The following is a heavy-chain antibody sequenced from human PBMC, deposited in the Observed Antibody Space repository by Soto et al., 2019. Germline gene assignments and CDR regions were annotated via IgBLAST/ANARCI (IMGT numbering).Heavy chain of an antibody. CDR3: AGPGVVYYGSRGYCFDY. J-gene: IGHJ4*02. D-gene: IGHD3-22*01. CDR1: GYSFTCCW. Sequence: PGESLEISCKGSGYSFTCCWIDWVRQMPGKGLEWMGIIYPGDSDTRYSPSSQGQVTTTADKSISNAYLQWRSRKAADTAMFYSAGPGVVYYGSRGYCFDYWGQGTLVTVSS. CDR2: IYPGDSDT. V-gene: IGHV5-51*01.